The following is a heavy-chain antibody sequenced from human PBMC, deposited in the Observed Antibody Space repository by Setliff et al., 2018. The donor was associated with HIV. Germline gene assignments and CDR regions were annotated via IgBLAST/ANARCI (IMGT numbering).Heavy chain of an antibody. D-gene: IGHD6-13*01. CDR2: MNAGGSI. CDR3: ARHKDPPGSRWIFYYYYMDL. Sequence: SETLSLTCAVYGGSFSDYYWSWLRQPPGKGLEWIGEMNAGGSINDNPSLKSRLTISVDKSNNHFSLKLSSVTAADTAVYYCARHKDPPGSRWIFYYYYMDLWGGGTTVTVSS. V-gene: IGHV4-34*01. CDR1: GGSFSDYY. J-gene: IGHJ6*03.